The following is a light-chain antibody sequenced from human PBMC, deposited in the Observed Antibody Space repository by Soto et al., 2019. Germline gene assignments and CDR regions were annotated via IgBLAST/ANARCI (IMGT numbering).Light chain of an antibody. V-gene: IGKV3-15*01. CDR3: HQYNNWPPRT. Sequence: EIVMTQSPATLSVSPGARATLSCRASQSVSSNLAWYQQKPGQAPRLLIYGASTRATGIPARFSGSGSGTEFTLTISSLQSEDFAVYYCHQYNNWPPRTFGQGTNLEIQ. CDR2: GAS. J-gene: IGKJ2*01. CDR1: QSVSSN.